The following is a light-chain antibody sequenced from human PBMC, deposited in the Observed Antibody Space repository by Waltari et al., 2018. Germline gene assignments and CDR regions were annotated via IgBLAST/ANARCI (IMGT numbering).Light chain of an antibody. CDR2: GAS. CDR3: QQYGSSVT. CDR1: QSVSSNF. J-gene: IGKJ4*02. Sequence: SCRASQSVSSNFLAWYQQKPGQAPRVLFYGASSGATGIPDRFSGSGSGADVTFTISSLESEDFAVCYGQQYGSSVTFGGGTKVEIK. V-gene: IGKV3-20*01.